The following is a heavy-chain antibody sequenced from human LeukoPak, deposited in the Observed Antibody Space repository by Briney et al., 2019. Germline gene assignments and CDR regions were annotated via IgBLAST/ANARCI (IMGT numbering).Heavy chain of an antibody. CDR3: ARGRVFPQDYYGSGSYNY. J-gene: IGHJ4*02. CDR2: INHSGST. CDR1: GGSFSGYY. V-gene: IGHV4-34*01. D-gene: IGHD3-10*01. Sequence: KPSETLSLTCAVYGGSFSGYYWSWIRQPPGKGLEWIGEINHSGSTNYNPSLKSRVTISVDTSKNQFSLKLSSVTAADTAVYYCARGRVFPQDYYGSGSYNYWGQGTLVTVSS.